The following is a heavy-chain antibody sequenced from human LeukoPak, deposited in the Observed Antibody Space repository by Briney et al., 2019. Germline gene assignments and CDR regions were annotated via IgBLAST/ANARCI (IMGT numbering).Heavy chain of an antibody. CDR1: GGTFSSYA. V-gene: IGHV1-69*13. CDR3: ARASTMIVVVTDYHYMDV. CDR2: IIPIFGTA. J-gene: IGHJ6*03. D-gene: IGHD3-22*01. Sequence: SVKVSCKASGGTFSSYAISWVRQAPGQGLEWMGGIIPIFGTANYAQKFQGRVTITADESTSTAYMELSSLRSEDTAVYYCARASTMIVVVTDYHYMDVWGKGTTVTVSS.